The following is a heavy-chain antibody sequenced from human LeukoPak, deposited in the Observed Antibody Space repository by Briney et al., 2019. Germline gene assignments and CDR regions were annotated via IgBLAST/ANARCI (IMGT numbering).Heavy chain of an antibody. CDR2: ISGSGGST. CDR1: GFTFSSYA. V-gene: IGHV3-23*01. J-gene: IGHJ4*02. Sequence: AGTLTLTCSASGFTFSSYAMSWVRQAPGKGLEWLSTISGSGGSTYYAYSVKGRFTIYRDNSKNTVYLQMNSLRAEDTDIYYCAKSLGSVVVAANDYWGQGPLVTVSS. D-gene: IGHD2-21*02. CDR3: AKSLGSVVVAANDY.